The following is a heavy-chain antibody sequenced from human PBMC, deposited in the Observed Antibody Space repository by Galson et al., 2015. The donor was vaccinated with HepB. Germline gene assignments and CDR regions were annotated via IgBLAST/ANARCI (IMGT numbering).Heavy chain of an antibody. CDR3: ARATPMAAAPGEYYFDY. J-gene: IGHJ4*02. Sequence: SLRLSCAASGFTFSDYYMSWIRQAPGKGLEWVSYISSSSSYTNYADSVKGRFTISRDNAKNSLYLQMNSLRAEDTAVYYCARATPMAAAPGEYYFDYWGQGTLVTVSS. V-gene: IGHV3-11*06. CDR2: ISSSSSYT. CDR1: GFTFSDYY. D-gene: IGHD6-13*01.